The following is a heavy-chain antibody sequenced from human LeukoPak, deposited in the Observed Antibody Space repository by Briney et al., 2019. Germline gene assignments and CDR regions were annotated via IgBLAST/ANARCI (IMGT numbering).Heavy chain of an antibody. CDR1: GFTFSSYA. J-gene: IGHJ4*02. V-gene: IGHV3-23*01. Sequence: GGSLRLSCAASGFTFSSYAMSWVRQAPGKGLEWVSTVGGSGDITYYPDSVKGRFTISRDNSKNTLYLQMNSLRAEDTALYYCVRGYYFDYGGKGPLVTVS. CDR2: VGGSGDIT. CDR3: VRGYYFDY.